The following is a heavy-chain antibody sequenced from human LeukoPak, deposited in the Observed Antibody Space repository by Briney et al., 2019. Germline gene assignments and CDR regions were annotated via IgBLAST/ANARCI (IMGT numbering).Heavy chain of an antibody. CDR2: ISYDGSNK. Sequence: PGRSLRLSCAASGFTFSSYGMHWVRQAPGKGLEWVAVISYDGSNKYYADSVKGRFTISRDNSKNTLYLQMNSLRAEDTAVYYCAKELSDGYNSLGYWGQGTLVTVPS. CDR3: AKELSDGYNSLGY. D-gene: IGHD5-24*01. J-gene: IGHJ4*02. V-gene: IGHV3-30*18. CDR1: GFTFSSYG.